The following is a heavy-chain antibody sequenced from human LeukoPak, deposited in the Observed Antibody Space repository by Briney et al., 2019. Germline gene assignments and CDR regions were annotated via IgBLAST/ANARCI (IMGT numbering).Heavy chain of an antibody. V-gene: IGHV3-11*05. CDR1: GFTVSSNY. Sequence: GGSLRLSCAASGFTVSSNYMSWIRQAPGKGLEWVSYISSSSSYTNYADSVKGRFTISRDNAKNSLYLQMNSLRAEDTAVYYCARDRLGYYDSDYWGQGTLVTVSS. J-gene: IGHJ4*02. CDR3: ARDRLGYYDSDY. CDR2: ISSSSSYT. D-gene: IGHD3-22*01.